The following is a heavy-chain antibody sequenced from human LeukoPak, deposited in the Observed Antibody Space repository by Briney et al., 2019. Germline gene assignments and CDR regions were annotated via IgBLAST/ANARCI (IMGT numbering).Heavy chain of an antibody. V-gene: IGHV4-31*03. D-gene: IGHD3-22*01. CDR2: IYYSGST. CDR3: ARSPSRVGSGYYREYFQH. J-gene: IGHJ1*01. CDR1: GGSISSGGYY. Sequence: PSQTLSLTCTVSGGSISSGGYYWSWIRQHPGKGLEWIGYIYYSGSTYYNPSLKSRVTISVDTSKNQFSLKLSSVTAAGTAVYYCARSPSRVGSGYYREYFQHWGRGTLVTVSS.